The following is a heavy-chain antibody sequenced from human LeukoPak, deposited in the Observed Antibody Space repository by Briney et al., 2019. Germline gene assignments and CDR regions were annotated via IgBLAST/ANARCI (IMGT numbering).Heavy chain of an antibody. Sequence: GTSLRLFWAASGFTFSFYAVQLVRLPAGRGVEGVAIISYYGGNKYYAHSVTGRFIISNDNSTNTLYVQINSMRAECTAVYYCSRDTTPPRCGVVRSDSFDIWGQGTMVTVPS. CDR1: GFTFSFYA. J-gene: IGHJ3*02. CDR2: ISYYGGNK. CDR3: SRDTTPPRCGVVRSDSFDI. V-gene: IGHV3-30-3*01. D-gene: IGHD3-3*01.